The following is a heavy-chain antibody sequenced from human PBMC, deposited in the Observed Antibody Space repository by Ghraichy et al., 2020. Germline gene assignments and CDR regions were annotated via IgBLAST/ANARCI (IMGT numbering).Heavy chain of an antibody. CDR2: ISSSSSYI. D-gene: IGHD3-10*01. CDR3: ARENYGSGREEVWFDP. Sequence: GGSLRLSCAASGFTFSSYSMNWVRQAPGKGLEWVSSISSSSSYIYYADSVKGRFTISRDNAKNSLYLQMNSLRAEDTAVYYCARENYGSGREEVWFDPWGQGTLVTVSS. J-gene: IGHJ5*02. CDR1: GFTFSSYS. V-gene: IGHV3-21*01.